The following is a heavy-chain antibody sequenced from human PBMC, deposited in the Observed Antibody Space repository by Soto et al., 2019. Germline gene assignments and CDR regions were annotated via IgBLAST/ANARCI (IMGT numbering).Heavy chain of an antibody. CDR1: GGSISSYY. Sequence: SEALSLTCTVSGGSISSYYWSWIRQPPGKGLEWIGYIYYSGSTNYNPSLKSRVTISVDTSKNQFSLKLSSVTAADTAVYYCARYSYDQDYFEYWGQGTLVTVSS. D-gene: IGHD5-18*01. CDR2: IYYSGST. V-gene: IGHV4-59*01. CDR3: ARYSYDQDYFEY. J-gene: IGHJ4*02.